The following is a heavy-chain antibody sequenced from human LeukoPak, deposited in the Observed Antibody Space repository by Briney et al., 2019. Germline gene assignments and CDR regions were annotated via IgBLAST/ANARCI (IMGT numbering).Heavy chain of an antibody. J-gene: IGHJ5*02. CDR1: GFTFDDYA. D-gene: IGHD6-13*01. V-gene: IGHV3-9*01. CDR2: LNWNSGGI. CDR3: ARDSSGWYHWFDP. Sequence: GGSLRLSCAASGFTFDDYAMHWVRQAPGKGLEWVSGLNWNSGGIVYADSVKGRFTISRDNAKNSLYLQMNSLRAEDTAVYYCARDSSGWYHWFDPWGQGTLVTVSS.